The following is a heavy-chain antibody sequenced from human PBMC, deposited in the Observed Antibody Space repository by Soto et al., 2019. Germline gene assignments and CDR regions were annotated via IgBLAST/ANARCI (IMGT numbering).Heavy chain of an antibody. CDR1: GFTFNTRW. V-gene: IGHV3-7*04. J-gene: IGHJ4*02. CDR3: ARDYDRTPGIY. Sequence: GGSLRLSCAASGFTFNTRWMSWVRQAPGKGLEWVANINQDGSEKYCLDSVKGRFTISRDNAKNSLSLQMNSLRAEDTAMYYCARDYDRTPGIYWGQGTLVTVSS. CDR2: INQDGSEK. D-gene: IGHD3-22*01.